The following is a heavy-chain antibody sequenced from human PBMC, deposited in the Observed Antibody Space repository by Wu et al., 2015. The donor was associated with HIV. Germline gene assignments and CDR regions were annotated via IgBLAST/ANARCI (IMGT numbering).Heavy chain of an antibody. CDR3: ARGEMSSSYYYYYMDV. D-gene: IGHD6-6*01. CDR1: GYTFTSYD. J-gene: IGHJ6*03. V-gene: IGHV1-8*01. Sequence: QVQLVQSGAEVKKPGASVKVSCKASGYTFTSYDINWVRQATGQGLEWMGWMNPRSGNTGYAQKFQGRVTMTRDTSISTANMELSSLRSEDTAVYYCARGEMSSSYYYYYMDVWGKGTTVTVSS. CDR2: MNPRSGNT.